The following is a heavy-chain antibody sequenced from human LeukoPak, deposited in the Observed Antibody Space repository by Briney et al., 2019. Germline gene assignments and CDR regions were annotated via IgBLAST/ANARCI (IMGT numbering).Heavy chain of an antibody. CDR1: GGTFSSYA. Sequence: RRASVKVSCKASGGTFSSYAISWVRQAPGQGLEWMGWISAYNGNTNYAQKLQGRVTMTTDTPTSTAYMELRSLRSDDTAVYYCASEGGSSGWYFDYWGQGTLVTVSS. J-gene: IGHJ4*02. V-gene: IGHV1-18*01. CDR2: ISAYNGNT. D-gene: IGHD6-19*01. CDR3: ASEGGSSGWYFDY.